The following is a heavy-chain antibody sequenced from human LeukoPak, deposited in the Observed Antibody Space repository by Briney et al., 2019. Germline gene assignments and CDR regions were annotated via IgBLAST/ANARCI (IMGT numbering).Heavy chain of an antibody. CDR3: AKTGRPNQGGWYRWFDP. J-gene: IGHJ5*02. CDR2: ICNSGGT. CDR1: GDSISTYY. D-gene: IGHD6-19*01. V-gene: IGHV4-4*09. Sequence: SETLSLTCTVSGDSISTYYWSWIRQPPGKGLEWIGCICNSGGTNYNPSLKSRVTISVDTSKNPFSLNLSSVTEAATAVYYCAKTGRPNQGGWYRWFDPWGQGILVAVSS.